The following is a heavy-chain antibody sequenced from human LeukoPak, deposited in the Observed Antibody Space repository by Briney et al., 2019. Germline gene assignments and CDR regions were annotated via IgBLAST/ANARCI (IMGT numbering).Heavy chain of an antibody. Sequence: SETLSLTCTVSGYSISSGYYWGWIRQPPGKGLEWIGSIYHSGSTYYNPSLKSRVTISVDTSKNQFSLKLSSVTAADTAVYYCARISTYYYDSSGPYYFDYWGQGTLVTVSS. CDR1: GYSISSGYY. V-gene: IGHV4-38-2*02. CDR3: ARISTYYYDSSGPYYFDY. J-gene: IGHJ4*02. CDR2: IYHSGST. D-gene: IGHD3-22*01.